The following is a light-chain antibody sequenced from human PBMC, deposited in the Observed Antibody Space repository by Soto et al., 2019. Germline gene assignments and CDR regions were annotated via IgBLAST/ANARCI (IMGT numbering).Light chain of an antibody. CDR1: SSDVGAYIF. CDR2: DVN. J-gene: IGLJ1*01. CDR3: VSFAGGTYV. Sequence: QSALTQPPSASGSPGQSVTISCTGPSSDVGAYIFVSWYQQHPGKAPKLTVYDVNRRPPGVPDRFFGSKSGNTASLTVSGLQGEDEADYYCVSFAGGTYVFGTGTKVTVL. V-gene: IGLV2-8*01.